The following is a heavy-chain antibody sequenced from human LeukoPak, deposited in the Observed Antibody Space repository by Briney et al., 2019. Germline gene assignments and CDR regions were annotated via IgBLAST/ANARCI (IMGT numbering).Heavy chain of an antibody. D-gene: IGHD3-3*01. Sequence: PGGSLRLSCAASGFSLSNVWMSWVRQGPGKGLEWVGRIQSRAEGGTTEYPAPVEGRFTISRDESENILYLQMNSLRAEDTAVYYCTTAAYDFWSGFTPPDHWGQGTLVTVSS. V-gene: IGHV3-15*01. J-gene: IGHJ4*02. CDR2: IQSRAEGGTT. CDR1: GFSLSNVW. CDR3: TTAAYDFWSGFTPPDH.